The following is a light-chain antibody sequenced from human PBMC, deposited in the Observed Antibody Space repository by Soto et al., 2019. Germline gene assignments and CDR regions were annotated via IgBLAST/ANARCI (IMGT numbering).Light chain of an antibody. Sequence: QSVLTQPASVSGSPGQSITISCTGTSSVFGASDYVSWYQHHPGRAPKLVIYDVTTRPSGVSNRFSGSKSGNTASLTISGLRAEDEADYYCSSYTSSSTSVVFGGWTKLTVL. J-gene: IGLJ2*01. CDR2: DVT. CDR1: SSVFGASDY. CDR3: SSYTSSSTSVV. V-gene: IGLV2-14*03.